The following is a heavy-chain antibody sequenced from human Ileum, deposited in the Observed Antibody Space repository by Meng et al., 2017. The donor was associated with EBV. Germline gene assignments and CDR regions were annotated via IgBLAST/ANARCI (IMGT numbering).Heavy chain of an antibody. J-gene: IGHJ4*02. D-gene: IGHD3-3*01. V-gene: IGHV4-39*01. Sequence: HLRLPQSGPGLVKPSETLALTCAVCADSISSSTHWWGWIRQPPGKGLEWVGTIYYSGSTFYNPSLKSRVTISLDTSKNQFSLKVSSVTAADTAVYYCARRYYGVPFDNWGQGTLVPSPQ. CDR1: ADSISSSTHW. CDR3: ARRYYGVPFDN. CDR2: IYYSGST.